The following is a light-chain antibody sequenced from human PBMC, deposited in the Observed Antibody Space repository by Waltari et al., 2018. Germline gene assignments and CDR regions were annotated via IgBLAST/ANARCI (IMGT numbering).Light chain of an antibody. Sequence: QSVLTQPPSASGNPGQRITISCSGGTSNIGRDNVSWYQQVPGRTPRLRISHNDRRPSGGPDRFAASKSGTSASLAISGLRFEDDADYYCAAWDASRSGYLFGAGTKVTVL. CDR1: TSNIGRDN. J-gene: IGLJ1*01. CDR3: AAWDASRSGYL. V-gene: IGLV1-47*01. CDR2: HND.